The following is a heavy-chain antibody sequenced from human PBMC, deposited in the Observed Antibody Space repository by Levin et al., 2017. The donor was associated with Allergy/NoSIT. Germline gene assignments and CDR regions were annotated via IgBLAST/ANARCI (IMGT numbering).Heavy chain of an antibody. Sequence: EASVKVSCKGSGYRFTTYLIAWVRQMPGKGLEWMGIISPDDSDTRYSPSFQGQVTISADKSTSTAYLQWNSLKASDTAMYYCARRALNTQGFDYWGQGTLVTVSS. D-gene: IGHD2-2*02. V-gene: IGHV5-51*01. CDR2: ISPDDSDT. CDR3: ARRALNTQGFDY. J-gene: IGHJ4*02. CDR1: GYRFTTYL.